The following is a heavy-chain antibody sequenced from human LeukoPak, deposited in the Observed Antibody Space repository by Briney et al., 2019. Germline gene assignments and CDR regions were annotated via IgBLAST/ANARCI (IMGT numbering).Heavy chain of an antibody. D-gene: IGHD2-2*02. J-gene: IGHJ5*02. CDR3: ARGFGCSSTSCYTHWFDP. Sequence: ASVKVSCKASGYTFTGYYMHWVRQAPGQGLEWMGWINPNSGGANYAQKFQGRVTMTRDTSISTAYMELSRLRSDDTAVYYCARGFGCSSTSCYTHWFDPWGQGTLVTVSS. V-gene: IGHV1-2*02. CDR1: GYTFTGYY. CDR2: INPNSGGA.